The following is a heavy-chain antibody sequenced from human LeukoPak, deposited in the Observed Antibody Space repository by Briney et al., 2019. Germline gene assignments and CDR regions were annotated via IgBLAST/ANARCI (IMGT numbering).Heavy chain of an antibody. Sequence: PGGSLRLSCAASGFTFSDYYMSWICQAPRQGLEWVSYISSSGSTIYYADSVKGRFTISRDNAQNSLYLQMNSLRAEDTAVYYCARFVVGAIDYWGQGTLVTVSS. CDR1: GFTFSDYY. V-gene: IGHV3-11*01. CDR2: ISSSGSTI. CDR3: ARFVVGAIDY. J-gene: IGHJ4*02. D-gene: IGHD1-26*01.